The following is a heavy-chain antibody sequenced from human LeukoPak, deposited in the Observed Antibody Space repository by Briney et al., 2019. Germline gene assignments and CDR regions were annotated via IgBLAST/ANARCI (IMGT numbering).Heavy chain of an antibody. Sequence: SETLSLTCTVSGGSIDNYYWSWIRQPPGKGLEWIGRVYSAGAIYTPSLKSRVSMSLDTSRNQLSLKVTSVTAADTAVYFCARAQTPSWFDPWGKGILVTVSS. CDR2: VYSAGA. V-gene: IGHV4-4*07. J-gene: IGHJ5*02. CDR1: GGSIDNYY. CDR3: ARAQTPSWFDP.